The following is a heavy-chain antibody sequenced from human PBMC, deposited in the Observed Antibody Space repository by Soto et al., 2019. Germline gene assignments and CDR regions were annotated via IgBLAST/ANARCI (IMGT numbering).Heavy chain of an antibody. J-gene: IGHJ4*02. V-gene: IGHV3-74*01. CDR1: GFSFNTYW. Sequence: PGGSLRLSCAASGFSFNTYWMHWVRQAPGKGLVWVSRINTDGSITNYADSVEGRFTISRDNAKNTLYLQMNSLRDEDAAVYYCVRSGGWPDYWGQGTPVTVSS. CDR3: VRSGGWPDY. D-gene: IGHD2-15*01. CDR2: INTDGSIT.